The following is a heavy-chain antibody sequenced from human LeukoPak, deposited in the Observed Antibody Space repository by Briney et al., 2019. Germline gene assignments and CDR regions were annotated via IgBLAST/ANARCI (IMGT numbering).Heavy chain of an antibody. Sequence: GGSLRLSCAASGFTFSSYSMNWVRQAPGKGLEWVSYISSSSSTIYYADSVKGRFTISRDNAKNSLYLQMNSLRAEDTAVYYCARAVSSGWISRYYMDVWGKGTTVTVSS. CDR1: GFTFSSYS. V-gene: IGHV3-48*01. CDR2: ISSSSSTI. CDR3: ARAVSSGWISRYYMDV. J-gene: IGHJ6*03. D-gene: IGHD6-19*01.